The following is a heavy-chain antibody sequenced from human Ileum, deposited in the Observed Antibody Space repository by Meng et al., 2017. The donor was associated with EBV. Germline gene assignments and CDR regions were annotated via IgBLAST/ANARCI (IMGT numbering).Heavy chain of an antibody. CDR1: GGSFSGYY. Sequence: QVQLQQWGAGLFKPSETLSLTCAGYGGSFSGYYWSWIRQPPGKGLEWIGEINHSGSTNYNPSLKSRVNISLDTSKNQFSLKLSSVTAADTAVYYCARYRLQNDYGDQLYYFDYLGQGTLVTVSS. CDR3: ARYRLQNDYGDQLYYFDY. J-gene: IGHJ4*02. CDR2: INHSGST. D-gene: IGHD4-17*01. V-gene: IGHV4-34*01.